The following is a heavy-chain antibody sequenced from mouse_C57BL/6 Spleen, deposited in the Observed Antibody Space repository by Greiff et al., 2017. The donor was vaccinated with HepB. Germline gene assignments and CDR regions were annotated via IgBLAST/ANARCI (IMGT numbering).Heavy chain of an antibody. D-gene: IGHD1-1*01. J-gene: IGHJ4*01. V-gene: IGHV1-53*01. CDR1: GYTFTSYW. CDR3: ASVVATGEDAMDY. CDR2: INPSNGGT. Sequence: QVHVKQPGTELVKPGASVKLSCKASGYTFTSYWMHWVKQRPGQGLEWIGNINPSNGGTNYNEKFKSKATLTVDKSSSTAYMQLSSLTSEDSAVYYCASVVATGEDAMDYWGQGTSVTVSS.